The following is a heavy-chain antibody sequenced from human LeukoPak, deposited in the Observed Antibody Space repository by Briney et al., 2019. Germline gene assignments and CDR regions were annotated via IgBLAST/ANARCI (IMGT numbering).Heavy chain of an antibody. CDR3: ARLGNWGNYWYFDL. V-gene: IGHV4-4*07. J-gene: IGHJ2*01. D-gene: IGHD7-27*01. Sequence: PSETLSLTCTVSGGSISSYYWSWIRQPAGKGLEWIGRTYTSGTTYNPSLKSRVTVSVDTSKNQFSLKLSSVTAADTAVYYCARLGNWGNYWYFDLWGRGTLVTVSS. CDR2: TYTSGT. CDR1: GGSISSYY.